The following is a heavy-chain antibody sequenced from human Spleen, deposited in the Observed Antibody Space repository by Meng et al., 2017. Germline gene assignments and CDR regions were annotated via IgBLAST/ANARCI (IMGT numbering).Heavy chain of an antibody. CDR1: GGSFSGYY. D-gene: IGHD3-10*01. CDR3: ARGRSLMVRGVIITGNNWFDP. V-gene: IGHV4-34*01. CDR2: INHSGST. J-gene: IGHJ5*02. Sequence: SETLSLTCAVYGGSFSGYYWSWIRQSPGKGLEWIGEINHSGSTNYNPSLRSRVTISVDTSKSQFSLKLSSVTAADTAVYYCARGRSLMVRGVIITGNNWFDPWGQGTLVTVSS.